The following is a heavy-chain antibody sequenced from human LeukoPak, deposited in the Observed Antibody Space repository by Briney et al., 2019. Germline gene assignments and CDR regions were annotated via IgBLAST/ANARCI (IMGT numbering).Heavy chain of an antibody. V-gene: IGHV3-66*01. CDR3: ARDRATSYCSGGSCSLYYFDY. CDR2: IYSGGST. Sequence: GGSLRLSCAASGFTVSSNYMSWVRQAPGKGPEWVSVIYSGGSTYYADSVKGRFTISRDNSKNTLYLQMNSLRAEDTAVYYCARDRATSYCSGGSCSLYYFDYWGQGTLVTVSS. D-gene: IGHD2-15*01. CDR1: GFTVSSNY. J-gene: IGHJ4*02.